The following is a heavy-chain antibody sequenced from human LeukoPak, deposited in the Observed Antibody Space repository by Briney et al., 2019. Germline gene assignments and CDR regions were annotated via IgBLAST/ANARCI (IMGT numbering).Heavy chain of an antibody. CDR2: IRTSSSTIYISSSSRTI. CDR3: AKDIDNGDYVVY. V-gene: IGHV3-48*01. J-gene: IGHJ4*02. CDR1: GFTFSNAW. Sequence: GGSLRLSCAASGFTFSNAWMSWVRQAPGKGLKWVSYIRTSSSTIYISSSSRTIYYADSVKGRFTISRDNSKNTLYLQMNSLRAEDTAVYYCAKDIDNGDYVVYWGQGTLVTVSS. D-gene: IGHD4-17*01.